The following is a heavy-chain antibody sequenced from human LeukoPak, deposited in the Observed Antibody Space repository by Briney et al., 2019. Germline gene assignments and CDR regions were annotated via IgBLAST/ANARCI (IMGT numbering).Heavy chain of an antibody. Sequence: SETLSLTCTVSGGSISSYYWSWIRQHPGKGLEWIGYIYYSGSTYYNPSLKSRVIITVDTSKNQFSLRLSSVTAADTAVYYCARVITAAEAVDYWGQGTLVTVSS. V-gene: IGHV4-59*06. D-gene: IGHD6-13*01. CDR1: GGSISSYY. CDR2: IYYSGST. J-gene: IGHJ4*02. CDR3: ARVITAAEAVDY.